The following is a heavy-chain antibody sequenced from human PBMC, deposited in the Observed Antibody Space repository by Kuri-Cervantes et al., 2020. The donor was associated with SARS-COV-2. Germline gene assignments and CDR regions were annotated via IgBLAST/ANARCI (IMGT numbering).Heavy chain of an antibody. CDR2: IFPADSDT. Sequence: GESLKISCNASGYNYVDYWVGWVRQMPGKGLEWMGTIFPADSDTRYSPSFQGQVTISADKSINTAYLQWRSLKASDTAKYYCARGRIQGDIFDMWGQGTMVTVSS. D-gene: IGHD2-15*01. CDR1: GYNYVDYW. J-gene: IGHJ3*02. CDR3: ARGRIQGDIFDM. V-gene: IGHV5-51*01.